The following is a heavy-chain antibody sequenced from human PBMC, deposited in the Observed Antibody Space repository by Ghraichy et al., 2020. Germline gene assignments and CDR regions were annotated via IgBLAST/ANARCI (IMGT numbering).Heavy chain of an antibody. D-gene: IGHD6-19*01. CDR2: ISSSGSTI. CDR1: GFTFSSYE. J-gene: IGHJ4*02. V-gene: IGHV3-48*03. CDR3: AREGAVADMRGYYFDY. Sequence: GGSLRLSCAASGFTFSSYEMNWVRQAPGKGLEWVSYISSSGSTIYYADSVKGRFTISRDNAKNSLYLQMSSLRAEDTAVYYCAREGAVADMRGYYFDYWGQGTLVTVSS.